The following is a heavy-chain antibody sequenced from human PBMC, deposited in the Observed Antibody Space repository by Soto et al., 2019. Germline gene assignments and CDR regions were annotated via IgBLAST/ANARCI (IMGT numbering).Heavy chain of an antibody. V-gene: IGHV4-39*01. J-gene: IGHJ5*02. CDR3: ARQWGAYYYDSSGYPGWFDP. CDR1: GGSISSSSYY. Sequence: PSETLSLTCTFSGGSISSSSYYWGWIRQPPGKGLEWIGSIYYSGSTYYNPSLKSRVTISVDTSKNQFSLKLSSVTAADTAVYYCARQWGAYYYDSSGYPGWFDPWGQGTLVTVSS. CDR2: IYYSGST. D-gene: IGHD3-22*01.